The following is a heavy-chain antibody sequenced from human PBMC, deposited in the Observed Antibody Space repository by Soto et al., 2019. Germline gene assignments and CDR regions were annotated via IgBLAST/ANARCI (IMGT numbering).Heavy chain of an antibody. CDR2: IYFSGTT. CDR1: GGSISSGGYY. CDR3: ARRDRSGFSYWLDT. D-gene: IGHD3-22*01. V-gene: IGHV4-31*03. Sequence: SETLSLTCTVSGGSISSGGYYWSWIRQHPGKGLEWIGTIYFSGTTYYNPSLKSRVTISVDTSKSQFSLKLSSVTAADTAVYYCARRDRSGFSYWLDTWGQGTLVNVSS. J-gene: IGHJ5*02.